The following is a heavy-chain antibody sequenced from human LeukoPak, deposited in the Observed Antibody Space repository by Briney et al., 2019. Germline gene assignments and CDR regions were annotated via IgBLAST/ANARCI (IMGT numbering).Heavy chain of an antibody. V-gene: IGHV4-34*01. CDR1: GGSFSGYY. D-gene: IGHD3-22*01. CDR3: ARRRYYDGSGYLE. CDR2: INHSGST. Sequence: PSETLSLTCAVYGGSFSGYYWSWIRQPPGKGLEWIGEINHSGSTNYNPPLKSRVTMSVDTSNNQFSLNLRSVTAADTAVYYCARRRYYDGSGYLEWGQGTLLSVSS. J-gene: IGHJ1*01.